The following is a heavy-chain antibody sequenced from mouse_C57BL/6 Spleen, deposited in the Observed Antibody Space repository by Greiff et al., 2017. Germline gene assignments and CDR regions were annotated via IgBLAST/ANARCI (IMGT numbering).Heavy chain of an antibody. Sequence: QVQLKQSGAELARPGASVKMSCKASGYTFTSYTMHWVKQRPGQGLEWIGYINPSSGYTKYNQKFKDKATLTADKSSSTAYMQLSSLTSEDSAVYYCARSISNYWYFDVWGTGTTVTVSS. CDR2: INPSSGYT. CDR1: GYTFTSYT. CDR3: ARSISNYWYFDV. V-gene: IGHV1-4*01. J-gene: IGHJ1*03. D-gene: IGHD2-5*01.